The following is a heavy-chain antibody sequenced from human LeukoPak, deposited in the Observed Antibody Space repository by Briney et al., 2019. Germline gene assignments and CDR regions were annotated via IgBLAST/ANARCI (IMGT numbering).Heavy chain of an antibody. CDR1: GFTFSTYA. D-gene: IGHD3-22*01. V-gene: IGHV3-23*01. Sequence: PGRSLRLSCAASGFTFSTYAVNWVRQAPGKGLEWVSTISGSGDSTYYADSVKGRFTISRDNSKDTLYLQMSSVRVDDTAVYYSARDRGRYYDSRGFYWGYYFDSWGQGILVTVST. CDR2: ISGSGDST. J-gene: IGHJ4*02. CDR3: ARDRGRYYDSRGFYWGYYFDS.